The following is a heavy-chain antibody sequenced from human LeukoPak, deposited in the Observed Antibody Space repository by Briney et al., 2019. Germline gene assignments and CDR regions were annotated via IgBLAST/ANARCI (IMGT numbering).Heavy chain of an antibody. D-gene: IGHD3-10*01. CDR2: IYHSGST. Sequence: PSQTLSLTCTVSGGSISSGGYYWSWIRQPPGKGLEWIGYIYHSGSTYYNPSLKSRVTISVDRSKNQFSLKLSSVTAADTAVYYCARDRDYYASGSFDYWGQGTLVTVSS. J-gene: IGHJ4*02. CDR3: ARDRDYYASGSFDY. V-gene: IGHV4-30-2*01. CDR1: GGSISSGGYY.